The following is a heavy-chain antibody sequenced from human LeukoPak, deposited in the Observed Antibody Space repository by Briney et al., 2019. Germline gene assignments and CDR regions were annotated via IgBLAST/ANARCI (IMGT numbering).Heavy chain of an antibody. CDR1: GFTFSSYS. V-gene: IGHV3-21*01. J-gene: IGHJ5*02. D-gene: IGHD3-3*01. Sequence: GGSLRLSCAASGFTFSSYSMNWVRQAPGKGLEWVLSISSSSSYIYYADSVKGRFTISRDNAKNSLYLQMNSLRAEDTAVYYCASQRFGVLRFFSWGQGTLVTVSS. CDR3: ASQRFGVLRFFS. CDR2: ISSSSSYI.